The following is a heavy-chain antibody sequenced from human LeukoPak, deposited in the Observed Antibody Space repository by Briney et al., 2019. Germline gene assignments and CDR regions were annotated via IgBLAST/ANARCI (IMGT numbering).Heavy chain of an antibody. J-gene: IGHJ4*02. V-gene: IGHV1-46*01. CDR3: ARARFSPIAAAGYYFDY. D-gene: IGHD6-13*01. CDR1: VYTFTSYY. CDR2: INASGGST. Sequence: ASVKVSCKASVYTFTSYYMHWVRQAPGQGLEWMGIINASGGSTSYAQKFQGRVTMTRDMSTSTVYMELSSLRSEDTAVYYCARARFSPIAAAGYYFDYWGQGTLVTVSS.